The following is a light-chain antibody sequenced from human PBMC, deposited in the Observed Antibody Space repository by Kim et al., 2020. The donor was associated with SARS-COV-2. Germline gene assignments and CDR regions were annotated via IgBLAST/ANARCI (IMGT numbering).Light chain of an antibody. CDR1: SLRSYY. V-gene: IGLV3-19*01. CDR3: NSRDSSGNHEV. J-gene: IGLJ3*02. CDR2: GKN. Sequence: SSELTQDPAVSVALGQTVRITCQGDSLRSYYANWYQQKPGQAPVLVIYGKNNRPSGIPDRFSGSSSGNTASLTITGAQAEDEADYYCNSRDSSGNHEVFGGGTQLTVL.